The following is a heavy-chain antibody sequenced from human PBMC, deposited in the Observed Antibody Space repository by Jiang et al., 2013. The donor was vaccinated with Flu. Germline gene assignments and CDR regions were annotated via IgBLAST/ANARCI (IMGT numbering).Heavy chain of an antibody. CDR1: SSYA. Sequence: SSYAISWVRQAPGQGLEWMGGIIPIFGTANYAQKFQGRVTITADESTSTAYMELSSLRSEDTAVYYCARGIVGATTVYYFDYWGQGTLVTVSS. D-gene: IGHD1-26*01. CDR2: IIPIFGTA. V-gene: IGHV1-69*01. J-gene: IGHJ4*02. CDR3: ARGIVGATTVYYFDY.